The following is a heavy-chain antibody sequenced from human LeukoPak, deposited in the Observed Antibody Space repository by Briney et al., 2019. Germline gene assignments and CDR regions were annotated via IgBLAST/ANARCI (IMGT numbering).Heavy chain of an antibody. V-gene: IGHV3-23*01. CDR2: ISGSGGST. CDR1: GFTFSSYA. J-gene: IGHJ4*02. CDR3: ASRRTFDY. Sequence: GALRLSCAVSGFTFSSYAMSWVRQAPGEGLEWVSAISGSGGSTYYADSVKGRFTISRDNSKNTLYLQMNSLRAEDTAVYYCASRRTFDYWGQGTLVTVSS. D-gene: IGHD1/OR15-1a*01.